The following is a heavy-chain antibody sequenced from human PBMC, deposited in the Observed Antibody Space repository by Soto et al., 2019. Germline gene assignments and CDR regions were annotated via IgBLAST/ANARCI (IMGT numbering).Heavy chain of an antibody. Sequence: QVRLVESGGGVVQPGRSLRISCGVSGFALSDFGMHWVRQAPGKGLEWVAVISHDGSYKDHVDSVKGRFTISRDTSKNTLYLDMNSLRAEDTAIYYCLRDRDLYFDDWGQGTLVTVSS. CDR3: LRDRDLYFDD. V-gene: IGHV3-33*01. J-gene: IGHJ4*02. CDR1: GFALSDFG. CDR2: ISHDGSYK.